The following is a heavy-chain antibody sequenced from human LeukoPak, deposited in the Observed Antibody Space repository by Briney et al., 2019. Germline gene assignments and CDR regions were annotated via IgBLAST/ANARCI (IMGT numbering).Heavy chain of an antibody. CDR3: ARSLIAVAVNFDY. J-gene: IGHJ4*02. CDR1: GYTFTSYD. Sequence: GASVKVSCKASGYTFTSYDINWVRQATGQGLEWMGWMNPNSGNTGYAQKFQGRVTMTRDTSTSTVYMELSSLRSEDTAVYYCARSLIAVAVNFDYWGQGTLVTVSS. D-gene: IGHD6-19*01. CDR2: MNPNSGNT. V-gene: IGHV1-8*01.